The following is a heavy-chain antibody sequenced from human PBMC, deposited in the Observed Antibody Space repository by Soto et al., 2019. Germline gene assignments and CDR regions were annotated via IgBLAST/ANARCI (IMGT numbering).Heavy chain of an antibody. V-gene: IGHV1-18*01. CDR2: ISAYNGNT. D-gene: IGHD3-22*01. CDR3: GRDGDDSSGSPAEYGMDV. J-gene: IGHJ6*02. CDR1: GYTFTSYG. Sequence: ASVKVSCKASGYTFTSYGISWVRQAPGQGLEWMGWISAYNGNTNYAQKLQGRVTTTTDTSTSTAYMELRSLRSDDTAVYYCGRDGDDSSGSPAEYGMDVWGQGTTVTVSS.